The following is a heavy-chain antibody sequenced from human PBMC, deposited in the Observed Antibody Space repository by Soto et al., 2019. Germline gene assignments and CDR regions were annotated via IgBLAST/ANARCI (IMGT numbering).Heavy chain of an antibody. D-gene: IGHD2-2*01. CDR3: AREEYCSSTSCYGSFDY. CDR1: GGSFSGYY. V-gene: IGHV4-34*01. J-gene: IGHJ4*02. Sequence: SETLSLTCAVYGGSFSGYYWSWIRQPPGKGLEWIGEINHSGSTNYNPSLKSRVTISVDTSKNQFSLKLSSVTAADTAVYFCAREEYCSSTSCYGSFDYWGQGTLVTVSS. CDR2: INHSGST.